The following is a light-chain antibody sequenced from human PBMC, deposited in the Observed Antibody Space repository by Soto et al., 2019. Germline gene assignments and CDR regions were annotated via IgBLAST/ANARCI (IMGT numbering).Light chain of an antibody. CDR2: SAS. J-gene: IGKJ4*01. CDR3: QQTNNFPLT. V-gene: IGKV1-12*01. CDR1: QRISFW. Sequence: DIQMTQSPSSVSASVGDRVTITCRASQRISFWLAWYQQKPGKAPNLLIHSASKLQSGVPSRFSGGGSGTDFTLTISSLQPEDFATYYCQQTNNFPLTFGGGTRVEIK.